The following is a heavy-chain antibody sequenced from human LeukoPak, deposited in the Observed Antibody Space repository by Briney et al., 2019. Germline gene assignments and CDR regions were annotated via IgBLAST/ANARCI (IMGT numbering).Heavy chain of an antibody. Sequence: SVKVSCKASGGTFISYAISWVRQAPGQGLERMGRIIPIFGTANYAQKFQGRVTITTDDSTSTAYMELSSLRSEDTAVYYCARALVRTYYYDSSSAFDIWGQGTMVTVSS. D-gene: IGHD3-22*01. CDR3: ARALVRTYYYDSSSAFDI. J-gene: IGHJ3*02. CDR2: IIPIFGTA. CDR1: GGTFISYA. V-gene: IGHV1-69*05.